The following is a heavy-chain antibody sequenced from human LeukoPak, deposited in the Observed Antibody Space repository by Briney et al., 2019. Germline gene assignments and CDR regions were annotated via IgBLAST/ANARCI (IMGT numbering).Heavy chain of an antibody. CDR1: GGSISSYY. Sequence: KPSETLSLTCTVSGGSISSYYWSWIRQPPGKGLEWIGYIYYSGSTNCNPSLKSRVTISVDTSKNQFSLKLSSVTAADTAVYYCARHVGYYDSSGYYAGWSQGTLVTVSS. V-gene: IGHV4-59*01. D-gene: IGHD3-22*01. J-gene: IGHJ4*02. CDR3: ARHVGYYDSSGYYAG. CDR2: IYYSGST.